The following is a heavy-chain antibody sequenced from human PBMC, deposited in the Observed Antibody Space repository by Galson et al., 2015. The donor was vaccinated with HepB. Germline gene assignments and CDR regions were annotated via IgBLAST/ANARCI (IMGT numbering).Heavy chain of an antibody. CDR3: ARGPWFGELTGILVLQH. V-gene: IGHV1-18*04. D-gene: IGHD3-10*01. J-gene: IGHJ1*01. CDR2: INPYNGNT. Sequence: SVKVSCKASGYTFTSYGISYVRQAPGQGLEWVGWINPYNGNTNYAQQFQGRVTMTTATSTSTAYMELRSLRSDDTAVYYCARGPWFGELTGILVLQHWGQGTLVTVSS. CDR1: GYTFTSYG.